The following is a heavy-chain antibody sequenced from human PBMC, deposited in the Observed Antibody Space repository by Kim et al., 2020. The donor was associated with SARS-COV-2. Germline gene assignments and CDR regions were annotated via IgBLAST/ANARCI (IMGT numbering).Heavy chain of an antibody. J-gene: IGHJ4*01. CDR2: IYYSGST. CDR3: ARVNTYYYDSSGYFDY. Sequence: SETPSLTCTVSGGSISSGDYYWSWIRQPPGKGLEWIGYIYYSGSTYYNPSLKSRVTISVDTSKNQFSLKLSSGTAADTAVYDCARVNTYYYDSSGYFDY. D-gene: IGHD3-22*01. V-gene: IGHV4-30-4*01. CDR1: GGSISSGDYY.